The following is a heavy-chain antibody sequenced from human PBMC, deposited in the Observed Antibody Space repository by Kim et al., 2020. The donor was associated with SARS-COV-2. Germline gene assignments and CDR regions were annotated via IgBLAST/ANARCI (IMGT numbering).Heavy chain of an antibody. CDR2: IYYSGST. V-gene: IGHV4-59*01. D-gene: IGHD4-17*01. Sequence: SETLSLTCTVSGGSISSYYWSWIRQPPGKGLEWIGYIYYSGSTNYNPSLKSRVTISVDTSKNQFSLKLSSVTAADTAVYYCAREMTTVLSSWGQGTLVTVSS. J-gene: IGHJ5*02. CDR1: GGSISSYY. CDR3: AREMTTVLSS.